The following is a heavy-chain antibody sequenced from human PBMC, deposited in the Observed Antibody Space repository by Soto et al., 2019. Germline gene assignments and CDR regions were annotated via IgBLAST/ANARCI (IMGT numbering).Heavy chain of an antibody. Sequence: GGSLRLSCAASGFTVSSNYMSWVRQAPGKGLEWVSVIYSGGSTYYADSVKGRFTISRDNSKNTLYLQTNSLRAEDTAVYYCARDPGYSSGWYYQNYYGMDVWGQGTTVTVSS. CDR3: ARDPGYSSGWYYQNYYGMDV. J-gene: IGHJ6*02. CDR2: IYSGGST. V-gene: IGHV3-53*01. D-gene: IGHD6-19*01. CDR1: GFTVSSNY.